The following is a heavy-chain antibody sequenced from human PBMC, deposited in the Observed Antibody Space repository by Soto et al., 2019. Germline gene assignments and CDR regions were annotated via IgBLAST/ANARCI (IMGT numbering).Heavy chain of an antibody. CDR3: ARDWTYYDSSGYYSDAFDI. CDR2: ISAYNGNT. V-gene: IGHV1-18*01. CDR1: GYTFTSYG. D-gene: IGHD3-22*01. J-gene: IGHJ3*02. Sequence: QVQLVQSGAEVKKPGASVKVSCKASGYTFTSYGISWVRQAPGQGIEWMGWISAYNGNTNYAQKLQGRVTMTTDTSTSTAYMELRSLRSDDTAVYYCARDWTYYDSSGYYSDAFDICGQGTMVTVSS.